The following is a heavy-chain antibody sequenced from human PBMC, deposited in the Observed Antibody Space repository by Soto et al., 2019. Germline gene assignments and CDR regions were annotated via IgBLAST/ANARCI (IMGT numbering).Heavy chain of an antibody. Sequence: QVHLVQSGAEVKKPGASVKVSCKGSGYAFTTYGITWVRQAPGQGLEWMGWISAHNGNTNYAQKLQGRVTVTRDTSKSTAYMERRSLRSADTAVYYCARGRYGDYWGQGALVTVSS. D-gene: IGHD1-1*01. CDR3: ARGRYGDY. J-gene: IGHJ4*02. V-gene: IGHV1-18*01. CDR2: ISAHNGNT. CDR1: GYAFTTYG.